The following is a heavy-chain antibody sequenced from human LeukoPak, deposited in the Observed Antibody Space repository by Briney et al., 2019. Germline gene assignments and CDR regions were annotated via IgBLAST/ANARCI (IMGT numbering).Heavy chain of an antibody. J-gene: IGHJ5*02. CDR2: MNPNSGNT. Sequence: ASVKVSCKASGYTFTSYDINWVRQATGQGLEWMGWMNPNSGNTGYAQKFQGRDTMTRNTSISTAYMELSSLRSEDTAVYYCARSRHYLKGYCSSTSCGNKGWFDPWGQGTLVTVSS. V-gene: IGHV1-8*01. CDR1: GYTFTSYD. CDR3: ARSRHYLKGYCSSTSCGNKGWFDP. D-gene: IGHD2-2*01.